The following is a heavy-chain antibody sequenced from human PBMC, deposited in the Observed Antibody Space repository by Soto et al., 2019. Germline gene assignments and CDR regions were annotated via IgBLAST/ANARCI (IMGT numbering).Heavy chain of an antibody. CDR1: GRSISSYY. Sequence: SETLSLTFTASGRSISSYYWSWIRQPPGKGLEWIGYIYYSGITNYNPSLKSRVTISVDASKTQFSLKLSSVTAADTAVYYCARDSNDCGYGFVYWGQGTLVTVS. V-gene: IGHV4-59*01. CDR3: ARDSNDCGYGFVY. D-gene: IGHD5-12*01. J-gene: IGHJ4*02. CDR2: IYYSGIT.